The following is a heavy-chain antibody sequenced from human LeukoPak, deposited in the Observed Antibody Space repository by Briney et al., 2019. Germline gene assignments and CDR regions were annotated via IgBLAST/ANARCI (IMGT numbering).Heavy chain of an antibody. J-gene: IGHJ3*02. CDR2: IYYSGST. Sequence: PSETLSLTCTVSGGSISSGGYYWSWIRQHPGKGLEGIVYIYYSGSTYYNPSLKSRVTISVDTSKNQFSLKLSSVTAADTAVYYCARDYGEWLVRVGDAFDIWGQGTMVTVSS. D-gene: IGHD6-19*01. V-gene: IGHV4-31*03. CDR3: ARDYGEWLVRVGDAFDI. CDR1: GGSISSGGYY.